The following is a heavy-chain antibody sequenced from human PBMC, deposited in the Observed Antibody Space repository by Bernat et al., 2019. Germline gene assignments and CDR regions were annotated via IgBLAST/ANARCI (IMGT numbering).Heavy chain of an antibody. J-gene: IGHJ4*02. CDR2: ISSSSSYT. CDR1: GFTFSSYS. D-gene: IGHD3-3*01. V-gene: IGHV3-21*04. Sequence: EVQLVESGGGLVKPGGSLRLSCAASGFTFSSYSMNWVRQAPGKGLEWVSSISSSSSYTNYADSVKGRFTISRDNAKNSLYLQMNSLRAEDTAVYYCARVDRYYDFWSGYYSHNFDYWGQGTLVTVSS. CDR3: ARVDRYYDFWSGYYSHNFDY.